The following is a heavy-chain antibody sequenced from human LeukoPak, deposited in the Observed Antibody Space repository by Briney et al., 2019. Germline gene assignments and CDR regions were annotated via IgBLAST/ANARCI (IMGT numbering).Heavy chain of an antibody. CDR3: AREASGTRGYYYYGLDV. Sequence: ASVKVSCTASGGTLSGYAINWVRQAPGQGLEWMGLIIPMYGTTYYAQKFEGRVAISADESTGTAYLEVSSLRSDDTAVYYCAREASGTRGYYYYGLDVWGGGTTVIVSS. D-gene: IGHD6-13*01. CDR2: IIPMYGTT. J-gene: IGHJ6*04. CDR1: GGTLSGYA. V-gene: IGHV1-69*13.